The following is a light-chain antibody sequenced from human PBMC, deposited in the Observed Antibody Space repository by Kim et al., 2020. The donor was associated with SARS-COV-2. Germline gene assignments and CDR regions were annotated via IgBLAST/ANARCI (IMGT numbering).Light chain of an antibody. J-gene: IGLJ2*01. CDR3: SSYTSSITLV. V-gene: IGLV2-14*03. CDR2: DVN. CDR1: GRDVGGYDS. Sequence: GQANTISCTGTGRDVGGYDSVSWYQHRPGKAPKVMIYDVNQRPSGVTNRCSGAKSGNTTSLTISGLQAEDEADYYCSSYTSSITLVFGGGTQLTVL.